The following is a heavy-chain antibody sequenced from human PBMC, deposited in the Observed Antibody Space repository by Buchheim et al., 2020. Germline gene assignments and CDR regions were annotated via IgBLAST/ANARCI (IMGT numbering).Heavy chain of an antibody. Sequence: EVHFLESGGGLVQPGGSLRLSCVASGFIFRDYAVSWVRQAPGKGLEWVSAGGGGTDTYYADSVKGRFTVSRDNSKNTLFLQMNSLRVEDTAVYYCAKDSVACNGRLDAFDLWGQGT. D-gene: IGHD6-19*01. J-gene: IGHJ3*01. CDR3: AKDSVACNGRLDAFDL. CDR1: GFIFRDYA. V-gene: IGHV3-23*01. CDR2: GGGGTDT.